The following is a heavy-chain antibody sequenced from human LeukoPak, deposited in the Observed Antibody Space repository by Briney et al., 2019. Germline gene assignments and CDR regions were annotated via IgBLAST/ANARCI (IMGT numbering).Heavy chain of an antibody. CDR2: IYYRGHT. CDR3: ARGRGYGGNPADAFDL. Sequence: SETLSLTCTVSGGSISNFYWSWIRQPPGKGLEWIGYIYYRGHTNYNPSLKSRVTISVDTSKNQFSLKLSSVTAADTAVYYCARGRGYGGNPADAFDLWGQGTMVTVSS. CDR1: GGSISNFY. V-gene: IGHV4-59*01. J-gene: IGHJ3*01. D-gene: IGHD5-12*01.